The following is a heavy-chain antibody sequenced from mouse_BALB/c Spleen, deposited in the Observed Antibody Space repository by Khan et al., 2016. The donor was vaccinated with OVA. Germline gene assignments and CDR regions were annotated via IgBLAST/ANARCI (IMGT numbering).Heavy chain of an antibody. CDR3: ARIYGSDFDY. J-gene: IGHJ2*01. D-gene: IGHD1-1*01. V-gene: IGHV1-20*02. Sequence: VQLQQPGPELVKPGASVKISCKASGYSFTGYFMNWVMQSHGKSLEWIGRINPHFGETFYNQKFVGKATLTVDESSSTAHMELRSLASEDSAVYYCARIYGSDFDYWGQGTTLTVSS. CDR1: GYSFTGYF. CDR2: INPHFGET.